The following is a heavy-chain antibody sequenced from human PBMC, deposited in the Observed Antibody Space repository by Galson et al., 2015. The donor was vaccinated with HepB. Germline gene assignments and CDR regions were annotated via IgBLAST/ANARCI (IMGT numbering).Heavy chain of an antibody. CDR2: IYHSGIT. D-gene: IGHD7-27*01. CDR1: GGSITSSNW. J-gene: IGHJ4*02. V-gene: IGHV4-4*02. CDR3: ARLRPWAPFDF. Sequence: ETLSLTCAVSGGSITSSNWWSWVRQPPGKGLEWIGEIYHSGITNYNPSLKSRVTISVDRSKNHFSLKLTSVTAADTAVYYCARLRPWAPFDFWGQGTLVTVSS.